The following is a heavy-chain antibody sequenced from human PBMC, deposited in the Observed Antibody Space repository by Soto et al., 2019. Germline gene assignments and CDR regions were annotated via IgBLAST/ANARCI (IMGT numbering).Heavy chain of an antibody. J-gene: IGHJ4*02. Sequence: PGGSLRLSCAASGFTFSSYAMSWVRQAPGKGLGWVSAISGSGGSTYYADSVKGRFTISRDNSKNTLYLQMNSLRAEDTAVYYCAKDASKATMIVVWSYFDYWGQGTLVTVSS. CDR1: GFTFSSYA. CDR2: ISGSGGST. D-gene: IGHD3-22*01. V-gene: IGHV3-23*01. CDR3: AKDASKATMIVVWSYFDY.